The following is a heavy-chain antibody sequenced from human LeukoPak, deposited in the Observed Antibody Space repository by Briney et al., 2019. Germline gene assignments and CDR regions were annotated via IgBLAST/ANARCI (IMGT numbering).Heavy chain of an antibody. J-gene: IGHJ4*02. Sequence: GGSLRLSCAASGFTFSNACMTWVRQAPGKGLEWVGHVKSKTDSGTTDYAAPVKGRFTISRDDSKNTLYLQMNSLKTEDTAVYYCTTGTWIQLWLADYWGQGTLVTVSS. V-gene: IGHV3-15*01. CDR2: VKSKTDSGTT. D-gene: IGHD5-18*01. CDR3: TTGTWIQLWLADY. CDR1: GFTFSNAC.